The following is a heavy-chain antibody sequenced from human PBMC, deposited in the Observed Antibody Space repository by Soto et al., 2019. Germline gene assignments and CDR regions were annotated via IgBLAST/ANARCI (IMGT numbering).Heavy chain of an antibody. J-gene: IGHJ6*03. CDR2: IYYTGST. CDR3: ARGGVDIVPSILSYYCMDV. V-gene: IGHV4-59*08. D-gene: IGHD5-12*01. Sequence: QVQLQESGPGLVRPSETLSLTCTVSGGSITRTSWSWIRQPPGKGLEWIGLIYYTGSTSYNPSLKSRLTSSLDTSKSQFSLELISVAASDTARYYCARGGVDIVPSILSYYCMDVWGKVTTVTVSS. CDR1: GGSITRTS.